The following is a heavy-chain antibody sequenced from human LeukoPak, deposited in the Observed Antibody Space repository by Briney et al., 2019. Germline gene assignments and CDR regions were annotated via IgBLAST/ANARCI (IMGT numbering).Heavy chain of an antibody. J-gene: IGHJ4*02. CDR2: INHSGST. CDR3: ARDLMLPGYFDY. D-gene: IGHD3-10*02. V-gene: IGHV4-34*01. CDR1: GGSFSGYY. Sequence: SETLSLTCAVYGGSFSGYYWSWIRQPPGKGLEWIGEINHSGSTNYNPSLKSRVTISVDTSKNQFSLKLSSVTAADTAVYYCARDLMLPGYFDYWGQGTLVTVSS.